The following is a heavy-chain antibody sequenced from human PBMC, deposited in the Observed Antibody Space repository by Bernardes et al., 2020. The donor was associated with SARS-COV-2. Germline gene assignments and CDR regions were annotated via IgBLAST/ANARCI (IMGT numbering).Heavy chain of an antibody. J-gene: IGHJ5*02. CDR2: IYYSGST. Sequence: ETLSLTCTVSGGSISTYYWSWIRQPPGKGLEWIGYIYYSGSTNYNPSLKSRVTISVDTSKNQFSLKLSSVTAADTAVYYCARGQAYYYVSGSYYGPHWFDPWGQGTLVTVSS. CDR3: ARGQAYYYVSGSYYGPHWFDP. CDR1: GGSISTYY. D-gene: IGHD3-10*01. V-gene: IGHV4-59*01.